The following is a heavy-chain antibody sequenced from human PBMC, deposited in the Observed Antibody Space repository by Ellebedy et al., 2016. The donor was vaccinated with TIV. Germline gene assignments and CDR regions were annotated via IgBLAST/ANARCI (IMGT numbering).Heavy chain of an antibody. CDR1: GYNFNIHA. J-gene: IGHJ6*02. CDR3: ARDHFYGVDV. V-gene: IGHV1-3*01. Sequence: AASVKVSCKASGYNFNIHAMHWARQAPGQRLEWMGWVYAGNGETRYSHKFQGRLTISSDTSATTAFLQLGGLSSDDTAVYYCARDHFYGVDVWGQGTAVTVSS. D-gene: IGHD3-3*02. CDR2: VYAGNGET.